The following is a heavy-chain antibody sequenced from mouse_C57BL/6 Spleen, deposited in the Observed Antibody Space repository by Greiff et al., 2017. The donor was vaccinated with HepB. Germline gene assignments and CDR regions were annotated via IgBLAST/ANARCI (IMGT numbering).Heavy chain of an antibody. CDR1: GFNIKDDY. CDR2: IDPENGDT. V-gene: IGHV14-4*01. Sequence: EVQLQQSGAELVRPGASVKLSCTASGFNIKDDYMHWVKQRPEQGLEWIGWIDPENGDTEYASKFQGKATITADTSSNTAYLQLSSLTSEYTAVYYCTTGSFAYWGQGTLVTVSA. J-gene: IGHJ3*01. CDR3: TTGSFAY.